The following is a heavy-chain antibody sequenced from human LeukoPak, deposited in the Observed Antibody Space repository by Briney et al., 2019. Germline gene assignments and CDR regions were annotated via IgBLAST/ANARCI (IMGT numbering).Heavy chain of an antibody. D-gene: IGHD3-10*01. CDR2: INPSGGST. J-gene: IGHJ6*04. Sequence: ASVKVSCKASGYTFTSYYMHWVRQAPGQGLEWMGIINPSGGSTSYAQRFQGRVTMTRDTSTGTVYMELSSLRSEDTAVYYCARGPSFTMVRGVHSRCMDVWGKGTTVTVSS. CDR1: GYTFTSYY. V-gene: IGHV1-46*01. CDR3: ARGPSFTMVRGVHSRCMDV.